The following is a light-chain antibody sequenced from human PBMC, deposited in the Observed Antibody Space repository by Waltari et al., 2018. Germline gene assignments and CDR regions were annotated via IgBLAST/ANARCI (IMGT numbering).Light chain of an antibody. Sequence: QAGLTQPPSVSKGLRQTATLSCTGNSNNVGNQGAAWLQQHQGQPPKLHSYRNNNRTSGISDRFSASRSGNTASLTITGLQPEDEADYYCSAWDSDLRGYVFGTGTKVTVL. CDR2: RNN. V-gene: IGLV10-54*04. CDR1: SNNVGNQG. CDR3: SAWDSDLRGYV. J-gene: IGLJ1*01.